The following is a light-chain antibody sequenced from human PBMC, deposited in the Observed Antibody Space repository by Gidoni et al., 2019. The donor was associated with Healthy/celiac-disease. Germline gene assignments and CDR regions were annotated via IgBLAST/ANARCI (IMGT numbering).Light chain of an antibody. CDR2: GAS. J-gene: IGKJ2*01. CDR1: QSVSSSY. V-gene: IGKV3-20*01. CDR3: QQYGSSPNT. Sequence: EIVLTQSPGTLSLSPGERATLSCRASQSVSSSYLAWYQQKPGQAPRLLSYGASSRATGIPDSFSGSGSGTDFTLTISRLEPEDFAVYYCQQYGSSPNTFGQGTKLEIK.